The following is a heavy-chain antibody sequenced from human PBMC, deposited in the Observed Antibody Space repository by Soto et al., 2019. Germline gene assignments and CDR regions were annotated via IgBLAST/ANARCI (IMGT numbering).Heavy chain of an antibody. CDR3: ARDISIAAGGIDF. V-gene: IGHV3-9*01. J-gene: IGHJ4*02. CDR2: ISWNSGII. CDR1: GFTFDDHA. Sequence: EVLLVESGGGLVQPGRSLRLSCAASGFTFDDHAMHWVRQAPGKGLEWVSIISWNSGIIDYADSVKGRFTISRDNAKNSLYLQKNSLRPEDTALYYCARDISIAAGGIDFWGQGTLVTVSS. D-gene: IGHD6-13*01.